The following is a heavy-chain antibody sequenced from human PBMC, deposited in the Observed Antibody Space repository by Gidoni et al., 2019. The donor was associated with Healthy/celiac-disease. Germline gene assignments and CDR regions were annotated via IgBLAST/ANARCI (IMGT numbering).Heavy chain of an antibody. J-gene: IGHJ4*02. CDR3: AREAPYMVRGVIGYNFDY. CDR2: ISSSSSTI. V-gene: IGHV3-48*01. D-gene: IGHD3-10*01. CDR1: GFTFSSYS. Sequence: EVQLVESGGGLVQPGGSLRLSCAASGFTFSSYSMNGVRQAPGKGLEWVSYISSSSSTIYYADSVKGRFTISRDNAKNSLYLQMNSLRAEDTAVYYCAREAPYMVRGVIGYNFDYWGQGTLVTVSS.